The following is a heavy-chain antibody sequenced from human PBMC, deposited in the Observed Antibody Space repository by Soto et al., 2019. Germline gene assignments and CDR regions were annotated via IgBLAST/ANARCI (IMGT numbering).Heavy chain of an antibody. Sequence: QITLRESGPTRVKPTQTLTLTCTFSGFSLTTRPVGVAWIRQPPGKALEWLAVIYWDDDKRYSPSLKSRLTIAKXXSXNXXILTMADMDPVDTATYFCAHRGDMNCNWDQGYLDHWGHGTLVTVSS. V-gene: IGHV2-5*02. CDR2: IYWDDDK. CDR3: AHRGDMNCNWDQGYLDH. J-gene: IGHJ4*01. D-gene: IGHD2-15*01. CDR1: GFSLTTRPVG.